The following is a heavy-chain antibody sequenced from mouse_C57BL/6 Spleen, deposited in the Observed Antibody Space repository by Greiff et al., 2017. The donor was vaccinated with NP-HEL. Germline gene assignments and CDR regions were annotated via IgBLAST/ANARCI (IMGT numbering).Heavy chain of an antibody. J-gene: IGHJ2*01. CDR2: LNPSTGGT. CDR3: ASSCYEYIAS. D-gene: IGHD1-1*01. V-gene: IGHV1-42*01. CDR1: GYSFTGYY. Sequence: VQLQQSGPELVKPGASVKISCKASGYSFTGYYMNWVKQSPEKSLEWIGELNPSTGGTTYNQKFKAKATLAVDKSSSTAYKPLKRLTSEDSAVYYCASSCYEYIASWGQGTTLAVSS.